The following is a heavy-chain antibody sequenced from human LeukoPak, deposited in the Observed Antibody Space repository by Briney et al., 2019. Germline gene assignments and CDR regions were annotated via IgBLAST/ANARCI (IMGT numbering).Heavy chain of an antibody. V-gene: IGHV1-46*01. CDR1: GYTFTSYY. Sequence: ASVKVSCKASGYTFTSYYMHWVRQAPRQGLEWMGIINPSGGSTSYAQKFQGRVTMTRDTSTSTVYMELSSLRSEETAVYYCARVRRRWLQLSYFDYWGQGTLVTVSS. CDR2: INPSGGST. CDR3: ARVRRRWLQLSYFDY. D-gene: IGHD5-24*01. J-gene: IGHJ4*02.